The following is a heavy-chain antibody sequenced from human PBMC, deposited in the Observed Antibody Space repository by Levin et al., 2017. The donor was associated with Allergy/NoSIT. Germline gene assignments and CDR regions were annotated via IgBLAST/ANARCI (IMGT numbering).Heavy chain of an antibody. CDR2: IRSKAYGGTT. CDR1: GFTFGDYA. Sequence: GGSLRLSCTASGFTFGDYAMSWFRQAPGKGLEWVGFIRSKAYGGTTEYAASVKGRFTISRDDSKSIAYLQMNSLKTEDTAVYYCTRAARSSWYLSSFDYWGQGTLVTVSS. CDR3: TRAARSSWYLSSFDY. V-gene: IGHV3-49*03. D-gene: IGHD6-13*01. J-gene: IGHJ4*02.